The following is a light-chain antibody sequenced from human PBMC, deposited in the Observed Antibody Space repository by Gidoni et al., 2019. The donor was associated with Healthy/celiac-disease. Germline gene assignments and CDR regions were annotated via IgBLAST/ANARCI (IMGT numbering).Light chain of an antibody. J-gene: IGKJ1*01. V-gene: IGKV3-20*01. CDR2: GAS. CDR3: QQYGSSPWT. Sequence: EIVLTQSPGTLSLSPGERATLSCRASQSVSSSYLAWYQQKPGPAPRLLIYGASSRATGIPDRFSGSGSGTDFTLTISRLEPEDFAVYYCQQYGSSPWTFXXXTKVEIK. CDR1: QSVSSSY.